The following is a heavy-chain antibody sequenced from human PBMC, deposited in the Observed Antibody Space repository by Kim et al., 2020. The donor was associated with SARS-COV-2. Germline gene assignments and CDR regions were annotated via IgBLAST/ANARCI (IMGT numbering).Heavy chain of an antibody. CDR3: GFGGVGY. V-gene: IGHV3-30*03. CDR2: ISYDGSNK. D-gene: IGHD3-10*01. CDR1: GFTFSSYG. J-gene: IGHJ4*02. Sequence: GGSLRLSCAASGFTFSSYGMHWVRQAPGKGLEWVAVISYDGSNKYYADSVKGRFTISRDNSKNTLYLQMNSLRAEDTAVYYCGFGGVGYWGQGTLVTVSS.